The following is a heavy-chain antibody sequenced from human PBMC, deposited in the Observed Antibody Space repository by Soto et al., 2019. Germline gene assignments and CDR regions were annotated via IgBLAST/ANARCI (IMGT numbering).Heavy chain of an antibody. Sequence: QLQLQESGPGLVKPSETLSLTCTVSGGSISSSSYYWGWIRQPPGKGLEWIGSIYYSGSTYYNPSLKSRVTISVDTSKNQFSLKLSSVTAADTAVYYCASGGVAATPGWFDPWGQGTLVTVSS. J-gene: IGHJ5*02. D-gene: IGHD2-15*01. CDR2: IYYSGST. CDR1: GGSISSSSYY. V-gene: IGHV4-39*01. CDR3: ASGGVAATPGWFDP.